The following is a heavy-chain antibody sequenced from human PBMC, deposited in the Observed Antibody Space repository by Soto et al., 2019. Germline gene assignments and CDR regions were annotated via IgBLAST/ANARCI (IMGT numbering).Heavy chain of an antibody. CDR2: IYYSGSA. D-gene: IGHD5-12*01. CDR3: ARDKVAKISFGDYYYYGMDV. V-gene: IGHV4-59*01. J-gene: IGHJ6*02. Sequence: SETLSLTCTVSGGSISSYYWSWIRQPPGKGLEWIGYIYYSGSANYNPSLKSRVTISVDTSKNQFSLKLSSVTAADTAVYYCARDKVAKISFGDYYYYGMDVWGQGTTVTVSS. CDR1: GGSISSYY.